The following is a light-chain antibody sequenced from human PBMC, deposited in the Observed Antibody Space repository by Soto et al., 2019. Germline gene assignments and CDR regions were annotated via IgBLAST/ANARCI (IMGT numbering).Light chain of an antibody. CDR2: DTS. CDR3: QQCGSSPS. Sequence: EIVLTQSPGTLSLSPGERATLSCRASQSVSSSYLAWYQQQPGQAPRLLIYDTSSRATGIPDSFSGSGSGTDFTLAISRREPEDFAVYYCQQCGSSPSFGQGTKVELK. V-gene: IGKV3-20*01. J-gene: IGKJ1*01. CDR1: QSVSSSY.